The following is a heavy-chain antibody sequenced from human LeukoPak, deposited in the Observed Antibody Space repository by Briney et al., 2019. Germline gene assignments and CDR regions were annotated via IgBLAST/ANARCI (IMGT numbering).Heavy chain of an antibody. CDR2: ISYDGSNK. J-gene: IGHJ4*02. CDR1: GFTFSSYA. V-gene: IGHV3-30-3*01. Sequence: GSLRLSCAASGFTFSSYAMHWVRQAPGKGLEWVAVISYDGSNKYYADSVKGRFTISRDNSKNTLYLQMNSLRAEDTAVYYCARVYPSIAVAGSDYWGQGTLVTVSS. D-gene: IGHD6-19*01. CDR3: ARVYPSIAVAGSDY.